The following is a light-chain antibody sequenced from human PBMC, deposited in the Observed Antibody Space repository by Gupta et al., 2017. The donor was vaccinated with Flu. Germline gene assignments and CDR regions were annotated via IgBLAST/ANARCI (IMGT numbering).Light chain of an antibody. J-gene: IGKJ4*01. CDR2: KAS. Sequence: DTQMTQSPSTLSASVGDRVTITCRASQNINSYLAWYQQKPGKAPEILIQKASRVESGVPSRFNGGGSGTEFTLTISSLQPDDFADYFCQQENETPLTFGGGTKVDIK. CDR1: QNINSY. CDR3: QQENETPLT. V-gene: IGKV1-5*03.